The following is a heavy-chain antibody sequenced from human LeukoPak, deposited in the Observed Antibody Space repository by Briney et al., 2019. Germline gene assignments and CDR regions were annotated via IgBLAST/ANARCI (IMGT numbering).Heavy chain of an antibody. V-gene: IGHV4-39*07. J-gene: IGHJ4*02. CDR1: GGSISSSSYY. CDR2: IYYSGST. D-gene: IGHD3-9*01. CDR3: ARDFDGYFDY. Sequence: PSETLSLTCTVSGGSISSSSYYWGWIRQPPGKGLEWIGSIYYSGSTYYNPSLKSRVTISVDTSKNQFSLKLSSVTAADTAVYYCARDFDGYFDYWGQGTLVTVSS.